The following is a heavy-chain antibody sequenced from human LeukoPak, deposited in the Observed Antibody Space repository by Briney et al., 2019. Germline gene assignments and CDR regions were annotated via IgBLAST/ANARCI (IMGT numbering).Heavy chain of an antibody. CDR1: GFTFDDYG. CDR2: INWNGGST. CDR3: ARDSLLDYYGSGSYYLSGYYFDY. D-gene: IGHD3-10*01. V-gene: IGHV3-20*04. Sequence: GGSLRLSCAASGFTFDDYGMSWVRQAPGKGLEWVSGINWNGGSTGYADSVKGRFTISRDNAKNSLYLQMNSLRAEDTALYYCARDSLLDYYGSGSYYLSGYYFDYWGQGTLVTVSS. J-gene: IGHJ4*02.